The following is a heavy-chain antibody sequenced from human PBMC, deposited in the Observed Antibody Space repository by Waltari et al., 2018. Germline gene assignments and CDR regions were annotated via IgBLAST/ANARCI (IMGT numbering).Heavy chain of an antibody. J-gene: IGHJ5*02. CDR3: AREGGDFWSGYNWFDP. CDR2: IYTSGRT. Sequence: QVQLQESGPGLVKPSQTLSLTCTVSGGSISSDSYYWSWIRQPAGKGLEWIGRIYTSGRTKYNPSLKSGTSISIYASKNQFSLKLRSVTAADTAVYYWAREGGDFWSGYNWFDPWGQGTLVTVSS. CDR1: GGSISSDSYY. V-gene: IGHV4-61*02. D-gene: IGHD3-3*01.